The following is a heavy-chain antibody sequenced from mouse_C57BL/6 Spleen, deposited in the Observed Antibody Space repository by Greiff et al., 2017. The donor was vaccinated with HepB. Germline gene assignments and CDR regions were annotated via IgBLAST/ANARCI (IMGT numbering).Heavy chain of an antibody. CDR2: ISDGGSYT. D-gene: IGHD1-1*01. CDR3: ARDRGYYGSLYYAMDY. CDR1: GFTFSSYA. V-gene: IGHV5-4*01. Sequence: EVQVVESGGGLVKPGGSLKLSCAASGFTFSSYAMSWVRQTPEKRLEWVATISDGGSYTYYPDNVKGRFTISRDNAKNNLYLQMSHLKSEDTAMYYCARDRGYYGSLYYAMDYWGQGTSVTVSS. J-gene: IGHJ4*01.